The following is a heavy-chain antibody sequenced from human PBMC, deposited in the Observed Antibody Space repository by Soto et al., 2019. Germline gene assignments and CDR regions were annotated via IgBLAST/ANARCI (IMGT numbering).Heavy chain of an antibody. V-gene: IGHV3-7*03. D-gene: IGHD3-22*01. CDR3: VSADSGYLFGIFDY. Sequence: PGGSLRLSCAASGFTFSSYWMSWVRQAPGKGLEWVANIKKDGSEKNYVDSVKGRFTISRDNAKNSVYLQMNSLRAEDTAVYYCVSADSGYLFGIFDYWGQGTLVTVSS. CDR2: IKKDGSEK. J-gene: IGHJ4*02. CDR1: GFTFSSYW.